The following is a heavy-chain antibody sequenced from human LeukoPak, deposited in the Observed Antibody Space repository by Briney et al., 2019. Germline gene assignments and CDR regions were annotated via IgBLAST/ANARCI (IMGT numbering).Heavy chain of an antibody. CDR2: INPSGGST. CDR3: ARVWVGADDYSDY. D-gene: IGHD1-26*01. V-gene: IGHV1-46*01. Sequence: ASVKVSCKASGYTFTSYYMHWVRRAPGQGLEWMGIINPSGGSTSYAQKFQGRVTMTRDTSTSTVYMELSSLRSEDTAVCYCARVWVGADDYSDYWGQGTLVTVSS. J-gene: IGHJ4*02. CDR1: GYTFTSYY.